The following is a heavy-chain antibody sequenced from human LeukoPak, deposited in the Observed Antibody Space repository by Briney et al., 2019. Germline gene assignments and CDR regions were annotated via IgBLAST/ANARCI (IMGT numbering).Heavy chain of an antibody. Sequence: SETLSLTCAVYGGSFSDYYRSWIRQPPGKGLEWIGEINPSGSTNYSPSLRSRVTISVDTSKNQFSLKLSSVAAADTAVYFCARVAYRYVINDWSRTGLGAYPTKYYDHMDVWDKGTTVTVSS. J-gene: IGHJ6*03. V-gene: IGHV4-34*01. CDR3: ARVAYRYVINDWSRTGLGAYPTKYYDHMDV. CDR2: INPSGST. D-gene: IGHD5-18*01. CDR1: GGSFSDYY.